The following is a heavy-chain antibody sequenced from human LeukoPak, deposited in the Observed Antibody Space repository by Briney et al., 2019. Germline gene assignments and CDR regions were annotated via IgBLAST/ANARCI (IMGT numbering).Heavy chain of an antibody. V-gene: IGHV3-30*04. CDR1: GFTFSSYA. D-gene: IGHD3-22*01. CDR2: ISYDGGNK. CDR3: AREGYYYDSSGYYFPSNFDY. J-gene: IGHJ4*02. Sequence: GGSLRLSCAASGFTFSSYAMHWVRQAPGKGLEWVAVISYDGGNKYYADSVKGRFTISRDNSKNTLYLQMNSLRAEDTAVYYCAREGYYYDSSGYYFPSNFDYWGQGTLVTVSS.